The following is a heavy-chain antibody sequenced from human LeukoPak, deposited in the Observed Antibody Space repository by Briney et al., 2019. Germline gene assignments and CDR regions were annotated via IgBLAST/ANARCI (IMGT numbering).Heavy chain of an antibody. CDR3: AKDGSSGGPYWYFDL. J-gene: IGHJ2*01. V-gene: IGHV3-21*01. D-gene: IGHD2-15*01. Sequence: GGSLRLSCAASGFTFRSYSMNWVRQAPGKGLEWVSFISSSSSYIYYADSVKGRFTISRDNAKNSLYLQMNSLRAEDTAVYYCAKDGSSGGPYWYFDLWGRGTLVTVSS. CDR1: GFTFRSYS. CDR2: ISSSSSYI.